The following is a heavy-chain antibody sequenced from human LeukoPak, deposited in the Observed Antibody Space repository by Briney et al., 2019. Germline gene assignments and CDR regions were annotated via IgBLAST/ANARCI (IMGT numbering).Heavy chain of an antibody. Sequence: SETLSLTCTVSGVSISSYYWSWIRQPPGKGLEWIGYIYYSGSTNYNPSLKSRVTISVDTSKNQFSLKLSSVTAADTAVYYCAAGGYSYGSVDYWGQGTLVTVSS. CDR3: AAGGYSYGSVDY. V-gene: IGHV4-59*08. CDR2: IYYSGST. J-gene: IGHJ4*02. D-gene: IGHD5-18*01. CDR1: GVSISSYY.